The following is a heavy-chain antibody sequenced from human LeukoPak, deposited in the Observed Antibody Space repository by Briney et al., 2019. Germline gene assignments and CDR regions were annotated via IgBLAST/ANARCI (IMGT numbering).Heavy chain of an antibody. CDR3: ARFPDYYDSSGQGA. V-gene: IGHV3-21*01. CDR1: GFTFSSYS. Sequence: GGSLRLSCAASGFTFSSYSMNWVRQAPGKGLEWVSSISSSSSYIYYADSVEGRFTISRDNAKNSLYLQMNSLRAEDTAVYYCARFPDYYDSSGQGAWGQGTLVTVSS. J-gene: IGHJ4*02. D-gene: IGHD3-22*01. CDR2: ISSSSSYI.